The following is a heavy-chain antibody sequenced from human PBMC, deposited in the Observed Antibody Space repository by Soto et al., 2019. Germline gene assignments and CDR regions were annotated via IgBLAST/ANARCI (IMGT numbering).Heavy chain of an antibody. Sequence: EVQLLESGGNLVQPGGSLRLSCAASGFTFSTYGMTWVRQAPGKGLEWVSSISDSGDSTYYADSVKGRFTISRDNSKNTLFLQMNSLRAEDTAVYYCAKDHAWGRRVTTRFDYWGQRALVTVSS. CDR1: GFTFSTYG. V-gene: IGHV3-23*01. CDR2: ISDSGDST. CDR3: AKDHAWGRRVTTRFDY. J-gene: IGHJ4*02. D-gene: IGHD4-17*01.